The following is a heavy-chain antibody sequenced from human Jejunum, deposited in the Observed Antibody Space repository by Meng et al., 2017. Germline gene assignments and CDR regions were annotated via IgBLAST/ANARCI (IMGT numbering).Heavy chain of an antibody. J-gene: IGHJ4*02. CDR3: TRGTDRAKSGDY. CDR2: IHPSGST. Sequence: QVQVQQWGAGLLKPSETRVLTCGFVGGPSSGFSLSRIRPPPGKGLEWNGEIHPSGSTDYNPSLKSRLTISLDTSKNQFSLSLNSATAADTGIYDCTRGTDRAKSGDYWGQGTLVTVSS. D-gene: IGHD1-14*01. V-gene: IGHV4-34*01. CDR1: GGPSSGFS.